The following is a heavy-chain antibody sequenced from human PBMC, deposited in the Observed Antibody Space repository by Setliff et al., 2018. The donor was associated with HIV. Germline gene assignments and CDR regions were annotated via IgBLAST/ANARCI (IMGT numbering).Heavy chain of an antibody. CDR2: INYKGNT. D-gene: IGHD2-15*01. V-gene: IGHV4-34*10. CDR3: ARVGSYFYGGRGSNFKYFYYYMDV. Sequence: SETLSLTCVVYGESFDTYYWTWIRQSPGKGLEWIGEINYKGNTIYNPSLRSRITMSVDTSKNQFSLKLSSVTAADTAAYYCARVGSYFYGGRGSNFKYFYYYMDVWGKGITVTVSS. J-gene: IGHJ6*03. CDR1: GESFDTYY.